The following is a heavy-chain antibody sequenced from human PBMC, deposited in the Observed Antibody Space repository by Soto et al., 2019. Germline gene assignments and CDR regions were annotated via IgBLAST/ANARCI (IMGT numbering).Heavy chain of an antibody. J-gene: IGHJ4*02. CDR2: IFYTGTT. D-gene: IGHD3-16*02. Sequence: QIQLQESGPGLVKPSETLSLTCTVSNGSIITTSYNWGWIRQSPGKGLEWIGTIFYTGTTSYNPSLKIRGTITVNTSNNQFSLKLASVTAADTAVYFCARNGSFWGQGILVGVSS. V-gene: IGHV4-39*01. CDR3: ARNGSF. CDR1: NGSIITTSYN.